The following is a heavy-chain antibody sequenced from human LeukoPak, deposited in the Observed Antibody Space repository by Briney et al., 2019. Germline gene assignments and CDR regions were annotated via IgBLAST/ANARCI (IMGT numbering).Heavy chain of an antibody. J-gene: IGHJ4*02. V-gene: IGHV1-2*04. Sequence: GASVKVSCKASGYTFTGYYMHWVRQAPGQGLEWMGWINPNSGGTNYAQKFQGWVTMTRDTSISTAYMELSRLRSDDTAVYYCVRADSSGYYPCFDYWGQGTLVTVSS. CDR1: GYTFTGYY. CDR2: INPNSGGT. D-gene: IGHD3-22*01. CDR3: VRADSSGYYPCFDY.